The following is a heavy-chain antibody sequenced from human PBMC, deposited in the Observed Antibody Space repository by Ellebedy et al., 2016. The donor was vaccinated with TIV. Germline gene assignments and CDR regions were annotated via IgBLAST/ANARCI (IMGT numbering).Heavy chain of an antibody. Sequence: ASVKVSXXASGYTFTSYGISWVRQAPGQGLEWMGWISAYNGNTNYAQKLQGRVTMTTDTSTSTAYMELRSLRSDDTAVYYCAGAAGTGARRDYYMDVWGKGTTVTVSS. CDR2: ISAYNGNT. V-gene: IGHV1-18*01. D-gene: IGHD6-13*01. CDR1: GYTFTSYG. J-gene: IGHJ6*03. CDR3: AGAAGTGARRDYYMDV.